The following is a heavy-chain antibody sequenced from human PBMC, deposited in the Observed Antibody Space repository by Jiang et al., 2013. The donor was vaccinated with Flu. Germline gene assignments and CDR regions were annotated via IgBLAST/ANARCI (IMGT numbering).Heavy chain of an antibody. D-gene: IGHD6-13*01. CDR3: AHRIAAADTYNWFDP. J-gene: IGHJ5*02. Sequence: PTQTLTLTCTFSGFSLSTSGMCVSWIRQPPGKALEWLALIYWDDDKRYSPSLKSRLTITKDTSKNQVVLTMTNMDPVDTATYYCAHRIAAADTYNWFDPWGQGTLVTVSS. CDR2: IYWDDDK. V-gene: IGHV2-5*08. CDR1: GFSLSTSGMC.